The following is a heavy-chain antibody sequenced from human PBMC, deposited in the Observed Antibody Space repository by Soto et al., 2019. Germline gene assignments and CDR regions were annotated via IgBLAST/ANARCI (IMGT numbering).Heavy chain of an antibody. V-gene: IGHV3-23*01. CDR3: AKQRTPRSMAVAGQYYFDY. CDR2: ITSRSTAT. J-gene: IGHJ4*02. D-gene: IGHD6-19*01. CDR1: GFVFGDYA. Sequence: GGSLRLSFLGSGFVFGDYAMTWVRQFPGKGLEWDSSITSRSTATYYAASVKARFTISSDNAKSMLYLQMNSLRSDDTAIYYCAKQRTPRSMAVAGQYYFDYWGQGTLFTVSS.